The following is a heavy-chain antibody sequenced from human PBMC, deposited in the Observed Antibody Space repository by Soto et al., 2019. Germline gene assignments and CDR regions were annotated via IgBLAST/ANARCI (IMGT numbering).Heavy chain of an antibody. CDR1: GGSFSGYY. V-gene: IGHV4-34*01. J-gene: IGHJ4*02. CDR3: AREHVHGMRRYYRY. Sequence: QVQLQQWGAGLLKPSETLSLTCAVYGGSFSGYYWSWIRQPPGKGLEWIGEINHSGSTNYKPSLRSRVTISVDTSKNQFSLKLSSVTAADTAVYYCAREHVHGMRRYYRYWGQGTLVTVSS. D-gene: IGHD3-10*01. CDR2: INHSGST.